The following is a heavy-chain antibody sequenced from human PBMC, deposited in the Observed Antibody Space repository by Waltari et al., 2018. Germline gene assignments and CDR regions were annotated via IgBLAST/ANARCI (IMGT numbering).Heavy chain of an antibody. CDR1: GFTFSSYG. CDR3: ARAYYYDRLRDAFDI. Sequence: QVQLVESGGGVVQPGRSLRLSCAASGFTFSSYGMHWVRQAPGKGLEWVAVIWYDGSNKYYADSVKGRFTISRDNSKNSLYLQMNSLRAEDTAVYYCARAYYYDRLRDAFDIWGQGTMVTVSS. CDR2: IWYDGSNK. V-gene: IGHV3-33*01. J-gene: IGHJ3*02. D-gene: IGHD3-22*01.